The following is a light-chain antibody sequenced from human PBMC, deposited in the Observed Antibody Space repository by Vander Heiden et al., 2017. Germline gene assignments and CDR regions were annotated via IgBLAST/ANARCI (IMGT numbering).Light chain of an antibody. J-gene: IGKJ1*01. CDR1: QGISSY. CDR2: VAS. CDR3: QQYYNYPRT. V-gene: IGKV1-8*01. Sequence: ALRLPPSPSSISASTGDRVTITCRASQGISSYLAWYQQKPGKAPKLLIDVASTLQSGVPSRFSGSGSGTDFTLTIGFLQSEDFASYYCQQYYNYPRTFGQGTKVEIK.